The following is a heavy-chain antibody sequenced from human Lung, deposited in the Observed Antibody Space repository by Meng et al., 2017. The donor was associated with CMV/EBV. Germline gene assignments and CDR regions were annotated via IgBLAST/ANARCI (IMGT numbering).Heavy chain of an antibody. V-gene: IGHV1-2*02. CDR3: ARGVGYCSSTSCQVWFDP. Sequence: YAQKFQGRVTMTRDTSISTAYMELSRLRSDDTAVYYCARGVGYCSSTSCQVWFDPWGQGTLVTVSS. J-gene: IGHJ5*02. D-gene: IGHD2-2*01.